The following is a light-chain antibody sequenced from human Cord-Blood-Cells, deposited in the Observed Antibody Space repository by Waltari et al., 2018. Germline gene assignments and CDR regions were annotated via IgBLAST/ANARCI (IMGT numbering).Light chain of an antibody. CDR2: AAS. CDR3: QQSYSTPIT. Sequence: SSLSASVGDRVTITCRASQSISSYLNWYQQKPGKAPKLLIYAASSLQSGVPSRFSGSGSGTDFTLTISSLQPEDFATYYCQQSYSTPITFGQGTRLEIK. V-gene: IGKV1-39*01. J-gene: IGKJ5*01. CDR1: QSISSY.